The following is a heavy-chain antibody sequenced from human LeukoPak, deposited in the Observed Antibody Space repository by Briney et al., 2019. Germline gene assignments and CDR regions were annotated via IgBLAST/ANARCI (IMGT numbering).Heavy chain of an antibody. CDR3: AASLPNIGVVSATKGPFGY. D-gene: IGHD2-2*01. CDR2: VSGSGGNI. Sequence: GGSLRLSCAASGFTFSSYTMSWVRQAPGKGLEWVSGVSGSGGNIHYADSVKGRFTISRDNSKNTLYLQMNSLRAEDTAVYYCAASLPNIGVVSATKGPFGYWGQGALVTVSS. V-gene: IGHV3-23*01. J-gene: IGHJ4*02. CDR1: GFTFSSYT.